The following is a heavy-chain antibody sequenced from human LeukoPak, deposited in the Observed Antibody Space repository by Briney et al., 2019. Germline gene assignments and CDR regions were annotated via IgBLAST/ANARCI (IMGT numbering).Heavy chain of an antibody. V-gene: IGHV3-66*01. CDR2: IYSGGST. CDR1: GFTVSSNY. D-gene: IGHD1-26*01. J-gene: IGHJ4*02. CDR3: ARDDSGSYYFDY. Sequence: PGGSLRLSCAASGFTVSSNYMSWVRQAPGKGLEWVSVIYSGGSTYYADSVKGRFTISRDNSKNMLYLQMNSLRAEDTAVYYCARDDSGSYYFDYWGQGTLVTVSS.